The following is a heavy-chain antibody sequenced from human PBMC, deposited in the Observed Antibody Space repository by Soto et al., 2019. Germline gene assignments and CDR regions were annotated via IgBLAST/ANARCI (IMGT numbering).Heavy chain of an antibody. CDR2: IYTSAST. J-gene: IGHJ6*02. CDR1: GASVNTYS. Sequence: SSETLSLTCTVSGASVNTYSWSRIRQPAGKGLEWIGRIYTSASTNYSPSLKGRLTLSVDTSKNQVSLKLTSVTAADTAIYYCAKDREEGYNFYYGMDVWGQGATVTVS. D-gene: IGHD3-10*01. V-gene: IGHV4-4*07. CDR3: AKDREEGYNFYYGMDV.